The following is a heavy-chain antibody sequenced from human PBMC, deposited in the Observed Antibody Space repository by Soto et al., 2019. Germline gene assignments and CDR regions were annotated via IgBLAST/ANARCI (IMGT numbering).Heavy chain of an antibody. CDR1: GGSISSSNW. J-gene: IGHJ6*02. Sequence: QVQLQESGPGLVKPSGTLSLTCAVSGGSISSSNWWSWVRQPPGKGLEWIGEIYHSGSTNYNPSLKSRVTISADKSKNQFSLKLSSVTAADTAVYYCARIVVPAARSYYYYYGMDVWGQGTTVTVSS. V-gene: IGHV4-4*02. CDR3: ARIVVPAARSYYYYYGMDV. CDR2: IYHSGST. D-gene: IGHD2-2*01.